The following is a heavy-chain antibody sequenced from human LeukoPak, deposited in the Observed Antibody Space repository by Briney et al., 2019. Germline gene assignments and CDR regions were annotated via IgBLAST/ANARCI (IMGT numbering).Heavy chain of an antibody. V-gene: IGHV3-30-3*01. Sequence: PGGSLRLSCAASGFTFSDYYMSWIRRAPGKGLEWVAVISYDGSNKYYADSVKGRFTISRDNSKNTLYLQMNSLRAEDTAVYYCARDGGPRSITIFGVVIDYWGQGTLVTVSS. J-gene: IGHJ4*02. D-gene: IGHD3-3*01. CDR3: ARDGGPRSITIFGVVIDY. CDR2: ISYDGSNK. CDR1: GFTFSDYY.